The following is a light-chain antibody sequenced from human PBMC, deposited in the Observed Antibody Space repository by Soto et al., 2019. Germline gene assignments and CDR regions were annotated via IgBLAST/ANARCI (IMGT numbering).Light chain of an antibody. CDR3: SSYAGINNIGV. CDR1: SSDVGGYKY. CDR2: EVN. Sequence: QSVLTQPPSASGSPGQSVTISCTGTSSDVGGYKYVSWYQQHPGKAPKLMIFEVNKLPSGVPDRFSGCKSGNTASLTVSGLQAEDEADYYCSSYAGINNIGVFGTGTKLTVL. J-gene: IGLJ1*01. V-gene: IGLV2-8*01.